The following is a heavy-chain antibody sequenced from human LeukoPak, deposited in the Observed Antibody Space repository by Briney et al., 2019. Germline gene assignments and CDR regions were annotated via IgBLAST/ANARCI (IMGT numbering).Heavy chain of an antibody. CDR2: IYHSGST. CDR1: CGSINSGGYS. V-gene: IGHV4-30-2*01. CDR3: ARGYGTFDF. J-gene: IGHJ4*02. Sequence: SQTLSLTCALSCGSINSGGYSWSWIRQPPGKGLEWMGYIYHSGSTYYNPSLKSRVTMSVDRSKNHFSLKLNCVTAADTAVYYCARGYGTFDFWGQGILVTVSS. D-gene: IGHD5-18*01.